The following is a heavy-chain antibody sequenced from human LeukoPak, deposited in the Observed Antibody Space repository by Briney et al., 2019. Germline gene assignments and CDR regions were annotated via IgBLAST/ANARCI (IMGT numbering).Heavy chain of an antibody. V-gene: IGHV3-7*01. Sequence: PGGSLRLSCAAPGFTFSRYCMTWSRKAPGKGLEWVANIKQDGSEKFYADSLKGRLIISRDNTKSSLYLQVNSLTVDDTAVDYCAREWDSGWGGTYFDNWGQGTLVTVSS. CDR3: AREWDSGWGGTYFDN. CDR2: IKQDGSEK. D-gene: IGHD1-26*01. CDR1: GFTFSRYC. J-gene: IGHJ4*02.